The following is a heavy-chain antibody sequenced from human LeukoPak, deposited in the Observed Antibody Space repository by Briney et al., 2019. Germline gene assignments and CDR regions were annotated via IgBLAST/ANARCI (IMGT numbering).Heavy chain of an antibody. Sequence: ASVKVSCKASGYTFTSYDINWVRQATGQGLEWMGWMNPNSGNTGYAQKFQGRVTMTRNTSISTAYMELSSLRSEDTAVYYCARSPSRGITIFGVVNRDNWFDPWGRGTLVTVSS. J-gene: IGHJ5*02. CDR2: MNPNSGNT. V-gene: IGHV1-8*01. D-gene: IGHD3-3*01. CDR3: ARSPSRGITIFGVVNRDNWFDP. CDR1: GYTFTSYD.